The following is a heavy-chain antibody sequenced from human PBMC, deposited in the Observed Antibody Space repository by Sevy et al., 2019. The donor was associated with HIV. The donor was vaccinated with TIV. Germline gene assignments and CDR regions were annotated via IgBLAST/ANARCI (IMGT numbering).Heavy chain of an antibody. CDR3: ARKVGYYYYYGMDV. Sequence: GGSLRLSCEGSGFTFRSYEMNWVRQAPGKGLEWISYIYASGSPTYYSDSVRGRFTISRDDAKNSLYLQMDDLRVDDTATYYCARKVGYYYYYGMDVWGQGTTVTVSS. CDR1: GFTFRSYE. V-gene: IGHV3-48*03. J-gene: IGHJ6*02. CDR2: IYASGSPT.